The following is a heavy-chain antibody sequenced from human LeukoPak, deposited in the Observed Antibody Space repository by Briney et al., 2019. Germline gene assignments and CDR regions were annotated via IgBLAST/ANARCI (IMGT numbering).Heavy chain of an antibody. Sequence: TGGSLRLSCAASGFTFSSYAMSWVRQAPGKGLEWVSAISGSGGSTYYADSVKGRFTISRDNSKNTLYLQMNSLRAEDTAVYYCAKGLGSYLYGMDVWGQGTTVTVSS. J-gene: IGHJ6*02. CDR2: ISGSGGST. CDR1: GFTFSSYA. CDR3: AKGLGSYLYGMDV. V-gene: IGHV3-23*01. D-gene: IGHD3-10*01.